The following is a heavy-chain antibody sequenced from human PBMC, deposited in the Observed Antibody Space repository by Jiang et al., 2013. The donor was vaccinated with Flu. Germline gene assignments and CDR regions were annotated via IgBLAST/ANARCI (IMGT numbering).Heavy chain of an antibody. J-gene: IGHJ6*04. CDR1: GFSLSNARMG. D-gene: IGHD1-20*01. Sequence: KPTQTLTLTCTVSGFSLSNARMGVSWIRQPPGKALEWLAHIFSNDEKSYSTSLKSRLTISKDTSKSQVVLTMTNMDPVDTATYYCARTNWNDVFDYYGMDVWGKGTTVTVSS. CDR2: IFSNDEK. V-gene: IGHV2-26*01. CDR3: ARTNWNDVFDYYGMDV.